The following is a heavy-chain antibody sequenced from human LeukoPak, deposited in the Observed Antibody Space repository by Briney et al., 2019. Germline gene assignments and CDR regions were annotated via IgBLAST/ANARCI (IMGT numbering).Heavy chain of an antibody. CDR3: VTYYFDSSGPKKNY. J-gene: IGHJ4*02. CDR2: INHSGST. Sequence: SETLSLTCAVYGGSFSGYYWSWIRQPPGKGLEWIGEINHSGSTHYNPSLKSRVTISVDTSKKQFSLKLSSVTAADTAVYYCVTYYFDSSGPKKNYWGQGTLVTVSS. CDR1: GGSFSGYY. V-gene: IGHV4-34*01. D-gene: IGHD3-22*01.